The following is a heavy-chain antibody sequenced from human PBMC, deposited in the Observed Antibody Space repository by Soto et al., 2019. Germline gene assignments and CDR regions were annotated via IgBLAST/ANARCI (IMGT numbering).Heavy chain of an antibody. CDR3: AIDPFTEYNWNYDHGMDV. V-gene: IGHV1-69*04. J-gene: IGHJ6*02. CDR2: INPILGIA. CDR1: GGTFSRYT. Sequence: SVKVSCKASGGTFSRYTISWVRQAPGQGLEWMGRINPILGIANYAQKFQGRVTMTEDTSTDTAYMELSSLRSEDTAVYYCAIDPFTEYNWNYDHGMDVWGQGTTVTVSS. D-gene: IGHD1-7*01.